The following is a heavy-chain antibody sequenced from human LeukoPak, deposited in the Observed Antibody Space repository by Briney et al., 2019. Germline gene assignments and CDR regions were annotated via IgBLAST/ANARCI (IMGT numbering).Heavy chain of an antibody. D-gene: IGHD2/OR15-2a*01. Sequence: SETLSLTCTVSGGSVSSYYWSWIRQPAGKGLEWIGRIYTSGSTNYNPSLKSRVTMSVDTSKNQFSLRLTSVTAADTAVYYCARVRVGGTFYYFDYWGQGTLVTVSS. J-gene: IGHJ4*02. CDR2: IYTSGST. CDR3: ARVRVGGTFYYFDY. V-gene: IGHV4-4*07. CDR1: GGSVSSYY.